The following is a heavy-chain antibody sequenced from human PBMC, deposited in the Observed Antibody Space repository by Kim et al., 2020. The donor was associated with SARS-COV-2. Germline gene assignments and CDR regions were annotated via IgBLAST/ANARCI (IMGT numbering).Heavy chain of an antibody. CDR1: GGSISSSSYY. Sequence: SETLSLTCTVSGGSISSSSYYWGWIRQPPGKGLEWIGSIYYSGSTYYNPSLKSRVTISVDTSKNQFSLKLSSVTAADTAVYYCASEGFGELPGYYGMDVWGQGTTVTVSS. CDR3: ASEGFGELPGYYGMDV. J-gene: IGHJ6*02. D-gene: IGHD3-10*01. CDR2: IYYSGST. V-gene: IGHV4-39*07.